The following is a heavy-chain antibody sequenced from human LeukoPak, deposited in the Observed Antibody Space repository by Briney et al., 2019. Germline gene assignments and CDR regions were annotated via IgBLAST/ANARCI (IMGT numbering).Heavy chain of an antibody. J-gene: IGHJ4*02. V-gene: IGHV1-2*02. CDR2: INPNSGGT. CDR1: GYTVTGYY. Sequence: AASVKVSCKASGYTVTGYYMHWVRQAPGQGLEWMGWINPNSGGTNYAQKFQGRVTMTRDTSISTAYMELSRLRSDDTAAYYCARNLYSSSWYPFAYWGQGTLVTVSS. CDR3: ARNLYSSSWYPFAY. D-gene: IGHD6-13*01.